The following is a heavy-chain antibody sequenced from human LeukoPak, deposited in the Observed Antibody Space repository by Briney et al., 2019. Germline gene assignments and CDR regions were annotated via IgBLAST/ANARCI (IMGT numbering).Heavy chain of an antibody. CDR3: SREDF. Sequence: ASVKVSCKASGYTFTDYYLHWVRQASGQGLEWMGWIHPNSGATTYAQKFQGRVSMTRDTSINTVFMELSRLTFYDTAVYYCSREDFWGQGTLVTVSS. CDR1: GYTFTDYY. CDR2: IHPNSGAT. J-gene: IGHJ4*02. V-gene: IGHV1-2*02.